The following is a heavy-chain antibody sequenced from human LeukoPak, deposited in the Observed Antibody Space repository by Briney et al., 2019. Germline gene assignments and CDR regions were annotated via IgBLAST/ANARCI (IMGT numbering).Heavy chain of an antibody. Sequence: GGSLRLSCAASGFTFSSYSMNWVRQAPGKGLEWVSSISSSSSYIYYADSVKGRFTISRDNAKNSLYLQMNSLRAEDTAVYYCARDGSGCSPYYFDYWGQGTLVTVSS. J-gene: IGHJ4*02. CDR2: ISSSSSYI. V-gene: IGHV3-21*01. D-gene: IGHD5-18*01. CDR1: GFTFSSYS. CDR3: ARDGSGCSPYYFDY.